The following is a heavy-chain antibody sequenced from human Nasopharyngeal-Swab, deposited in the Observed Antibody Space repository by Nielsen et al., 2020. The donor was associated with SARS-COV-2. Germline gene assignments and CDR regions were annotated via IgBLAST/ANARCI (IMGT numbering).Heavy chain of an antibody. J-gene: IGHJ5*02. D-gene: IGHD3-22*01. V-gene: IGHV3-7*03. Sequence: GESLKISCGASGFPFSNYWMTWVRQAPNRGLEWVANIKQDGSEKFYVDSVKGRFTISRDNAKNSLYLQMNSLRAEDTALYYCAKDPGYDSSGYYYDSWGQGTLVTVSS. CDR1: GFPFSNYW. CDR3: AKDPGYDSSGYYYDS. CDR2: IKQDGSEK.